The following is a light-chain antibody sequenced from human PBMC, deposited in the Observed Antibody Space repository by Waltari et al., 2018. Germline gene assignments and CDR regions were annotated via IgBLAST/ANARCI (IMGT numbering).Light chain of an antibody. CDR3: QQYYSYPRT. CDR1: QSIISY. V-gene: IGKV1-8*01. Sequence: AIRMTQSPSPFSASTGDRVTITCRASQSIISYLAWYQQKPGKAPKLLIYAASTLQSGVPSRFSCSGSVTDFTLTISCLQSEDFATYYCQQYYSYPRTFGQGTKVEIK. CDR2: AAS. J-gene: IGKJ1*01.